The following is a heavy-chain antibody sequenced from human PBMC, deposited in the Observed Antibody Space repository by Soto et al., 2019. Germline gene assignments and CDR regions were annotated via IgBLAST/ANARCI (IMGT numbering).Heavy chain of an antibody. CDR3: ARGFYPKMVVLPPGPYYFDY. Sequence: PGGSLRLSCAASGFTFSSYSMNWVRQAPGKGLEWVSFISSGSGTIYYADSVKGRFTISRDNAKNSLYLQMNSLRDEDTAVYCCARGFYPKMVVLPPGPYYFDYWGRGTLVTVSS. D-gene: IGHD3-22*01. CDR2: ISSGSGTI. V-gene: IGHV3-48*02. CDR1: GFTFSSYS. J-gene: IGHJ4*02.